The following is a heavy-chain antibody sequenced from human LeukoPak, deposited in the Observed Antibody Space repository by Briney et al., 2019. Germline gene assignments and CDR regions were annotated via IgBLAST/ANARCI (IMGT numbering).Heavy chain of an antibody. Sequence: SETLSLTCTVSGGSISSYYWSWIRQPPGKGLEWIGYIYYRGSTNYNPSLKSRVTISEDTSKNQFSLKLSSVTAADTAVYYCARGSDSSSRHNWFDPWGQGTLVTVSS. J-gene: IGHJ5*02. CDR3: ARGSDSSSRHNWFDP. CDR1: GGSISSYY. V-gene: IGHV4-59*01. D-gene: IGHD6-13*01. CDR2: IYYRGST.